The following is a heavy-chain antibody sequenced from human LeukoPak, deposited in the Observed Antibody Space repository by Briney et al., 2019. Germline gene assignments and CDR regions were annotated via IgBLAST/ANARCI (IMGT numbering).Heavy chain of an antibody. CDR3: ASLTTADAFDI. D-gene: IGHD3-22*01. V-gene: IGHV4-59*01. J-gene: IGHJ3*02. CDR2: IYDSGST. Sequence: SETLSLTCTVSGGSITNYYWSWIRQPPGKGLEWIGYIYDSGSTNYNPSLKSRVTISVDTSKNQFSLKVSSVTAADTAVYYCASLTTADAFDIWGQGTMVTVSS. CDR1: GGSITNYY.